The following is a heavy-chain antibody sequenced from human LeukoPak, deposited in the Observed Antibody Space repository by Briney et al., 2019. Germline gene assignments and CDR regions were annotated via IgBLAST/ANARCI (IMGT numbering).Heavy chain of an antibody. CDR3: ARVMDYYGSGSYYNDPHYYFDY. CDR1: GGTFSSYA. D-gene: IGHD3-10*01. Sequence: SVKVSCKASGGTFSSYAISWVRQAPGQGLEWMGGIIPIFGTANYAQKFQGRATITADESTSTAYMELSSLRSEDTAVYYCARVMDYYGSGSYYNDPHYYFDYWGQGTLVTVSS. CDR2: IIPIFGTA. J-gene: IGHJ4*02. V-gene: IGHV1-69*13.